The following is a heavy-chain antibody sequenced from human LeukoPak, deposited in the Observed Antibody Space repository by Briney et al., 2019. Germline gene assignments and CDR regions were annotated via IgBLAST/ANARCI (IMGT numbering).Heavy chain of an antibody. CDR3: ARAYCTNGVCYEGYFDY. Sequence: GASVKVSCKASGGTFSSYAISWVRQAPGQGLEWMGGIIPIFGTANYAQKFQGRVTITADESTSTAYMELSSLRSEDTAVYYCARAYCTNGVCYEGYFDYWGREPWSPSPQ. V-gene: IGHV1-69*13. CDR2: IIPIFGTA. D-gene: IGHD2-8*01. CDR1: GGTFSSYA. J-gene: IGHJ4*02.